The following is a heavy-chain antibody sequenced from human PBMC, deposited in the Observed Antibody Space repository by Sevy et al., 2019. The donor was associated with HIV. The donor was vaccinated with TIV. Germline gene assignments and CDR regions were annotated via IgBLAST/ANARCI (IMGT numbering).Heavy chain of an antibody. CDR2: ISSTSSYI. J-gene: IGHJ4*02. CDR1: GFTFSSYR. Sequence: GGSLRLSCAASGFTFSSYRMTWVRQAPGKGLEWVSCISSTSSYINFADSVKGRFTISRDNAKNLLYLQMDSLRAEDTAVYYCARAVLEISTWRSDYWGQGTLVTVSS. V-gene: IGHV3-21*01. D-gene: IGHD1-1*01. CDR3: ARAVLEISTWRSDY.